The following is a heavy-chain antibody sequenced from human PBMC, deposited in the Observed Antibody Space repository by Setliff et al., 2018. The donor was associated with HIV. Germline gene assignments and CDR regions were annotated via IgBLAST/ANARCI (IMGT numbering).Heavy chain of an antibody. V-gene: IGHV3-9*01. CDR1: GFTFDDYA. J-gene: IGHJ4*02. CDR3: AKDPGRFGVVTPFDN. D-gene: IGHD3-3*01. Sequence: SLRLSCAASGFTFDDYAMHWVRQAPGKGLEWVSFITWNSDNIGYADSVKGRFTISRDNAKKSLYLQMNSLRPEDTALYYCAKDPGRFGVVTPFDNWGQGALVTVSS. CDR2: ITWNSDNI.